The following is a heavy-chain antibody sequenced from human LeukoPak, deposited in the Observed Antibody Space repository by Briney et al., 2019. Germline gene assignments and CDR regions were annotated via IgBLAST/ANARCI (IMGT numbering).Heavy chain of an antibody. J-gene: IGHJ5*02. CDR1: GFTFSSYA. V-gene: IGHV3-23*01. CDR3: AKGGYSSSWYGGGFDP. CDR2: INHSGGST. Sequence: GGSLRLSCAASGFTFSSYAMSWVRQAPGKGLEWVSAINHSGGSTYYADSVKGRFTISRDNSKNTLYLQMNSLRAEDTAVYYCAKGGYSSSWYGGGFDPWGQGTLVTVSS. D-gene: IGHD6-13*01.